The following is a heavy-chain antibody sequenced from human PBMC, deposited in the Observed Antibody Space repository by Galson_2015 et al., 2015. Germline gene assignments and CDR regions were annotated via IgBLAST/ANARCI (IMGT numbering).Heavy chain of an antibody. CDR1: GFSFSMYA. V-gene: IGHV3-23*01. D-gene: IGHD1-1*01. Sequence: SLRLSCAVSGFSFSMYAMSWVRQAPGKGLEWVSVISVSGGTTYYADSVKGRFTVSRDSSLYLQLHSLTVDDTGVYYCATTRRPQYNCNSRHRFDHLGQGTLDTATS. CDR3: ATTRRPQYNCNSRHRFDH. J-gene: IGHJ4*02. CDR2: ISVSGGTT.